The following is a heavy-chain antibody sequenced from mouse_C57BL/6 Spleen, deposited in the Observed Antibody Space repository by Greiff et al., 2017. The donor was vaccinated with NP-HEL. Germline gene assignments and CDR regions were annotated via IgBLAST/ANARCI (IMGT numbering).Heavy chain of an antibody. Sequence: DVQLVESGGGLVKPGWSLKLSCAASGFTFSDYGMHWVRQAPEKGLEWVAYISSGSSTIYYADTVKGRFTISRDNAKNTLFLQMTSLRSEDTAMYYCARRSNYEDYYAMDYWGQGTSVTVSS. V-gene: IGHV5-17*01. CDR3: ARRSNYEDYYAMDY. J-gene: IGHJ4*01. CDR2: ISSGSSTI. D-gene: IGHD2-5*01. CDR1: GFTFSDYG.